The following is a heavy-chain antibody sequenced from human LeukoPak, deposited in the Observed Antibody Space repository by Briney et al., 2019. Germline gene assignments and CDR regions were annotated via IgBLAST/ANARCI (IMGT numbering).Heavy chain of an antibody. J-gene: IGHJ4*02. CDR3: ARSPGPYSGSYFPPLGHDY. V-gene: IGHV1-69*04. CDR2: IIPILGIA. D-gene: IGHD1-26*01. Sequence: GASVKVSCKASGGTFSSYAISWVRQAPGQGLEWMGRIIPILGIANYAQKFQGRVTITADKSTSTAYMELSSLRSEDTAVYYCARSPGPYSGSYFPPLGHDYWGQGTLVTVSS. CDR1: GGTFSSYA.